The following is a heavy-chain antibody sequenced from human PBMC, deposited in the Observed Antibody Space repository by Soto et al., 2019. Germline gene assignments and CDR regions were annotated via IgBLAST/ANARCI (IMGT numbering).Heavy chain of an antibody. V-gene: IGHV4-34*01. D-gene: IGHD2-8*02. Sequence: QVQLQQWGAGLLKPSETLSLTCAVYGGSFSGYYWTWIRQPPGTGLEWIGEINHSGSTNYNPSLKXRXTXTXXTSKNQCSLKLTSVTAADSAVYYCARVKSTGLFDSWGQGTLVTVSS. J-gene: IGHJ4*02. CDR1: GGSFSGYY. CDR3: ARVKSTGLFDS. CDR2: INHSGST.